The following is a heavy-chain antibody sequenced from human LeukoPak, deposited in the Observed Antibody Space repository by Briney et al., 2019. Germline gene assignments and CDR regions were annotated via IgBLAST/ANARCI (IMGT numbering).Heavy chain of an antibody. V-gene: IGHV3-20*04. J-gene: IGHJ3*02. CDR3: ARLTHDAFDI. CDR1: GFAFEDYS. CDR2: STWNGGST. Sequence: GGSLRLSCAASGFAFEDYSMSWVRQAPGKGLEWVSTSTWNGGSTGYADSVKGRFTISRDNAKNSLYLQVNSLRAEDTALYYCARLTHDAFDIWGLGTMVTVSS.